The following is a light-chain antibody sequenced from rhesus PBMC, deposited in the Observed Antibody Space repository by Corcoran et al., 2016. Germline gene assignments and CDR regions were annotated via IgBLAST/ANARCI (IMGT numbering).Light chain of an antibody. CDR1: QDISNY. J-gene: IGKJ2*01. Sequence: DIQMTQSPSSLSASVGDTVTIACRTSQDISNYLNWFQQKPGKAPKLLISSETPLQSGVPSRFSGSGSGTDITLTISSLQPEDFATYYCQQYKSYPYSFGQGTKVEIK. CDR2: SET. V-gene: IGKV1-28*02. CDR3: QQYKSYPYS.